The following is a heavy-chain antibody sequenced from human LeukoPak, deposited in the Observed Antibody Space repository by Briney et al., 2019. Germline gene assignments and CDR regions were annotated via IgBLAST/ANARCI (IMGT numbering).Heavy chain of an antibody. D-gene: IGHD1-26*01. J-gene: IGHJ4*02. V-gene: IGHV3-64*04. CDR1: GFTFSSDA. Sequence: QPGGSLRLSCSASGFTFSSDAMHWVRQAPGQGLEYVSGISSNGGSTYYADSVKGRFTISRDNSKNTLYLQMSSLRPEDTAVYYCARVRGSYPSWFDYWGQGTLVTVSS. CDR2: ISSNGGST. CDR3: ARVRGSYPSWFDY.